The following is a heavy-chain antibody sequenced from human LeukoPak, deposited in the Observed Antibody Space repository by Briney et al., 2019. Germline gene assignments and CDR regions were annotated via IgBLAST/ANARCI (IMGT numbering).Heavy chain of an antibody. D-gene: IGHD3-10*01. Sequence: GGSLRLSCAASGFTFSKAWMSWVRQAPGKGLEWVGRIKSKTDGGTTDYAAPVKGRFAISRDDSRNTLSLQMNSLKTEDTAVYYCTTITMIREHEDYWGQGTLVTVSS. CDR1: GFTFSKAW. V-gene: IGHV3-15*01. CDR3: TTITMIREHEDY. J-gene: IGHJ4*02. CDR2: IKSKTDGGTT.